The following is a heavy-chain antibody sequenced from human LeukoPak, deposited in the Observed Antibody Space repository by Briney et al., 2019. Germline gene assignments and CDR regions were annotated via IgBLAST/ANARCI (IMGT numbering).Heavy chain of an antibody. CDR3: ARAAPYYYDSSGYSAFDS. J-gene: IGHJ3*02. D-gene: IGHD3-22*01. CDR2: IRNSSSHI. Sequence: KSGGSLRLSCAASGFTFSRYTMNWVRQAPGKGLEWVSSIRNSSSHIFYADSVKGRFIISRDNAQNSLYLQMNSLRDEDTAVYYCARAAPYYYDSSGYSAFDSWGQGTMVTVSA. CDR1: GFTFSRYT. V-gene: IGHV3-21*01.